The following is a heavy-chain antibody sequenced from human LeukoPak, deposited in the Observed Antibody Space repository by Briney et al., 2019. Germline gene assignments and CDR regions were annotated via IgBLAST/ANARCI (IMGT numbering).Heavy chain of an antibody. CDR3: ARRLTQYDCFDP. CDR2: INHSGST. Sequence: SETLSLTCAVYGGSFSGYYWSWIRQPPGKGLEWIGEINHSGSTNYNPSLKSRVTISADTSKNQFSLKLSSVTAADTAVYYCARRLTQYDCFDPWGQGILVTVSS. V-gene: IGHV4-34*01. J-gene: IGHJ5*02. D-gene: IGHD2-2*01. CDR1: GGSFSGYY.